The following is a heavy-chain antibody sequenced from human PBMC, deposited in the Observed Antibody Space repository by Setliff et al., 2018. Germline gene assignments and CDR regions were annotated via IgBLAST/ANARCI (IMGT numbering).Heavy chain of an antibody. CDR1: GGSISSGGYY. J-gene: IGHJ5*02. CDR2: IYYSGST. CDR3: ARTSGSGSSLLPNFSDP. D-gene: IGHD3-10*01. Sequence: SETLSLTCTVSGGSISSGGYYWSWIRQHPGKGLEWIGYIYYSGSTYYNPSLKSRVTISVDTSKNQFSLNLSSVTAADTAVYYCARTSGSGSSLLPNFSDPWGQGTLVTVSS. V-gene: IGHV4-31*03.